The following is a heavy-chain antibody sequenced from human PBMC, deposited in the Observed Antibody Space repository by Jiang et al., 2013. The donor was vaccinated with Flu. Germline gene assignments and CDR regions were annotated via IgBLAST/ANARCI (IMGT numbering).Heavy chain of an antibody. Sequence: KPTQTLTLTCTFSGFSLSTSGVGVGWIRQPPGKALEWLALIYWDDDKRYSPSLKSRLTITKDTSKNQVVLTMTNMDPVDTATYYCARALLADYFDYWGQGTLVTVSS. V-gene: IGHV2-5*02. CDR2: IYWDDDK. CDR3: ARALLADYFDY. J-gene: IGHJ4*02. D-gene: IGHD3-9*01. CDR1: GFSLSTSGVG.